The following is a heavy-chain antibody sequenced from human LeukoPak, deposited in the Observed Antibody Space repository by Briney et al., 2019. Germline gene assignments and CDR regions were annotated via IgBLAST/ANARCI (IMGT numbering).Heavy chain of an antibody. CDR1: GFTFSSYA. V-gene: IGHV3-64*01. CDR2: ISSNGGST. Sequence: PGGSLRLSCAASGFTFSSYAMRWVRQAPGKGLEYVSAISSNGGSTYYANSVKGRFTISRDNSKNTLYLQMGSLRAEDMAVYYCARAGVNGYDFPVDYWGQGTLVTVSS. D-gene: IGHD5-12*01. CDR3: ARAGVNGYDFPVDY. J-gene: IGHJ4*02.